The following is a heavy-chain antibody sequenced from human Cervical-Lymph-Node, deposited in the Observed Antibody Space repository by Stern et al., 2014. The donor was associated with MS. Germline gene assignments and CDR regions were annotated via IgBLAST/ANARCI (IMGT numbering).Heavy chain of an antibody. J-gene: IGHJ4*02. CDR1: GYTFTSNY. CDR3: ARDVARKYYFDS. V-gene: IGHV1-46*01. CDR2: IKPSTGSS. Sequence: VQLVESGPEVKKPGASVRVSCKASGYTFTSNYMHWVRQATGQGLEWLGLIKPSTGSSICAQRFQGRVAMTRDTSSTTVYLELSSLTSEETAVYYCARDVARKYYFDSWGQGTLVTVSS. D-gene: IGHD2-21*01.